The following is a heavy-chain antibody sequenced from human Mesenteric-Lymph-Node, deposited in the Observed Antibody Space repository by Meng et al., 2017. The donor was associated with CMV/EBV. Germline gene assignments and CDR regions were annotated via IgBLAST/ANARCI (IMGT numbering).Heavy chain of an antibody. D-gene: IGHD4-23*01. Sequence: GSLRLSCAVYGGSFSGYYWSWIRQPPGKGLEWIGEINHSGSTNSNPSLKSRVTMSLDTSKNQFSLKLNSMTAADTAVYYCARGYGGNPNYFYHAMDVWGRETTVTVSS. V-gene: IGHV4-34*01. CDR3: ARGYGGNPNYFYHAMDV. CDR2: INHSGST. CDR1: GGSFSGYY. J-gene: IGHJ6*02.